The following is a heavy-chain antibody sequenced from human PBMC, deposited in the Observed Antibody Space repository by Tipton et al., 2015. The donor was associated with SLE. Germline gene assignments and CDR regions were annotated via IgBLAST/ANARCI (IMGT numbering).Heavy chain of an antibody. CDR1: GGSISSFDFY. Sequence: TLSLTCSVSGGSISSFDFYWAWIRQPPGQGPEWIGSIYYTGKTSYNPSLKSRVTISVDTSRSQFSLKVTSVTAADTAVYHCARGFHYDFWSDYSNEKGPRTYYFDSWGQGTLVSVSS. CDR2: IYYTGKT. D-gene: IGHD3-3*01. CDR3: ARGFHYDFWSDYSNEKGPRTYYFDS. J-gene: IGHJ4*02. V-gene: IGHV4-39*07.